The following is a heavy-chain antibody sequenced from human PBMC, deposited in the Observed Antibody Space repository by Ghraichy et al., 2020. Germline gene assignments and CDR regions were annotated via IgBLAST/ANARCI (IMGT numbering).Heavy chain of an antibody. D-gene: IGHD1-20*01. CDR2: ISGSGGST. J-gene: IGHJ5*02. CDR3: AKNLYNWNDEGVWFDP. V-gene: IGHV3-23*01. CDR1: GFTFSSYA. Sequence: GESLRLSCAASGFTFSSYAMSWVRQAPGKGLEWVSAISGSGGSTYYADSVKGRFTISRDNSKNTLYLQMNSLRAEDTAVYYCAKNLYNWNDEGVWFDPWGQGTLVTVSS.